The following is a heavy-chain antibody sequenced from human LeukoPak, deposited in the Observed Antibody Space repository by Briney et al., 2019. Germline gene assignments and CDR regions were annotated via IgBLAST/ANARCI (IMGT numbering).Heavy chain of an antibody. D-gene: IGHD6-19*01. CDR2: IIPIFGTA. Sequence: SVKVCCKASGGTFSSYAISWVRQAPGQGLEWMGGIIPIFGTANYAQKFQGRVTITTDESTSTAYMELSSLRSEDTAVYYCAREPVAGTSFVFDYWGQGTLVTVSS. J-gene: IGHJ4*02. CDR3: AREPVAGTSFVFDY. V-gene: IGHV1-69*05. CDR1: GGTFSSYA.